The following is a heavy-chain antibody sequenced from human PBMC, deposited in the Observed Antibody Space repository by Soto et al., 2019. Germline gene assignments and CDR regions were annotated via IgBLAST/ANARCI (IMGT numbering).Heavy chain of an antibody. J-gene: IGHJ3*02. CDR2: ISDGGDLT. Sequence: VSMRLSCAASGFAFTVPPMSWGRQAPEKGLEWVAGISDGGDLTYNADSVKGRFTISRDNSRNTLYLQMNSLRAEDTAVYYYARRVIGSSRAFDIWGQGTMVNVS. CDR3: ARRVIGSSRAFDI. D-gene: IGHD3-10*01. V-gene: IGHV3-23*01. CDR1: GFAFTVPP.